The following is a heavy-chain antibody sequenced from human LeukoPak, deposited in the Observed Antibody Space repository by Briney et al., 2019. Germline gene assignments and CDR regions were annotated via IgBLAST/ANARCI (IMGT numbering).Heavy chain of an antibody. CDR2: ISSSGSTI. Sequence: GGSLRLSCAASGFTFSSYEMNWVRQAPGKGLEWVSYISSSGSTIYYADSVKGRITISRDNAKNSLYLQMNSLRAEDTAVYYCARGSYDSSGYYIFFDYWGQGTLVTVSS. J-gene: IGHJ4*02. CDR1: GFTFSSYE. D-gene: IGHD3-22*01. V-gene: IGHV3-48*03. CDR3: ARGSYDSSGYYIFFDY.